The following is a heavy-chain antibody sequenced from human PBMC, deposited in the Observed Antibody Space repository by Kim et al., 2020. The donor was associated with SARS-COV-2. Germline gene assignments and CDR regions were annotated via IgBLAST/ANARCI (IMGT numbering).Heavy chain of an antibody. V-gene: IGHV3-21*01. Sequence: DSVKGRFTISRDNAKNSLYLQMNSLRAEDTAVYYCARGIMTTVTTLAFDIWGQGTMVTVSS. CDR3: ARGIMTTVTTLAFDI. D-gene: IGHD4-17*01. J-gene: IGHJ3*02.